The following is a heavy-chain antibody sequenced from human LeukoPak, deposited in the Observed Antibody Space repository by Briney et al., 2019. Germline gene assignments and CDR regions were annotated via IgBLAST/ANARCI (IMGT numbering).Heavy chain of an antibody. CDR3: ARRWYFDL. CDR2: ISHDESDK. Sequence: GGSLRLSCAASGFTFNIYAMHWVRQAPGKGLEWVAVISHDESDKYYADSVKGRFTISRDNSKNTLYLQMNSLRVEGTAVYYCARRWYFDLWGRGTLVTVSS. CDR1: GFTFNIYA. V-gene: IGHV3-30*04. J-gene: IGHJ2*01.